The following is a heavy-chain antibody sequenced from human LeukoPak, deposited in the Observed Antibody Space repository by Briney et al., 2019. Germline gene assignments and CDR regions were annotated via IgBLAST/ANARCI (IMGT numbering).Heavy chain of an antibody. CDR2: ISGSGLST. D-gene: IGHD2/OR15-2a*01. CDR1: GFDFKTHD. Sequence: GGSLRLSCDASGFDFKTHDMNWVRQAPGKGLEWIAYISGSGLSTYHADSVKGRFTISRDNAENSLFLQMNSLRVEDTATYYCARQYTTSPSEFDSWGQGTLVIVSS. V-gene: IGHV3-48*03. J-gene: IGHJ4*02. CDR3: ARQYTTSPSEFDS.